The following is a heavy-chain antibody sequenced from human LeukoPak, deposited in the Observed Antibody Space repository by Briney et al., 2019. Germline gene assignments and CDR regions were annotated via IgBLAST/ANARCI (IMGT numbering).Heavy chain of an antibody. D-gene: IGHD6-25*01. CDR2: INHSGST. CDR1: GGSFSGYN. J-gene: IGHJ4*02. Sequence: SETLSLTCAVYGGSFSGYNWTWIRQPPGKGLEWIGEINHSGSTDYNPSLKSRVTISVDTSKNQFSLKLSSVTAADTAVYYCARGNKIAAGYWGQGTLVTVSS. V-gene: IGHV4-34*01. CDR3: ARGNKIAAGY.